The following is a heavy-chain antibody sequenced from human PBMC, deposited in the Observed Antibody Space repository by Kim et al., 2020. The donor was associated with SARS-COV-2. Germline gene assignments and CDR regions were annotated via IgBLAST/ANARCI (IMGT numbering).Heavy chain of an antibody. CDR2: IKHSGST. D-gene: IGHD6-6*01. J-gene: IGHJ6*03. CDR1: GGSFSGYY. Sequence: SETLSLTCAGYGGSFSGYYWSGIRQPQGKGLEYIGEIKHSGSTNDNAALKSRFTISVDTAKNQLSLKLSSVTAADTAGYDCAGGSMGVGYRSSAYYYYY. CDR3: AGGSMGVGYRSSAYYYYY. V-gene: IGHV4-34*01.